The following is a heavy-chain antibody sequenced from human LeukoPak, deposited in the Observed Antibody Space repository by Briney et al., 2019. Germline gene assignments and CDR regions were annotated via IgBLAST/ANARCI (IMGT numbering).Heavy chain of an antibody. CDR2: ISGSGGST. D-gene: IGHD3-3*01. Sequence: GGSLRLSCAASGFTFSSYAMSWVRQAPGKGLEWVSAISGSGGSTYYADSVKGRFTISRDNSKNTLYLQMNSLRAEDTAVYYCARGLRITIFGVVHDYWGQGTLVTVSS. CDR1: GFTFSSYA. CDR3: ARGLRITIFGVVHDY. V-gene: IGHV3-23*01. J-gene: IGHJ4*02.